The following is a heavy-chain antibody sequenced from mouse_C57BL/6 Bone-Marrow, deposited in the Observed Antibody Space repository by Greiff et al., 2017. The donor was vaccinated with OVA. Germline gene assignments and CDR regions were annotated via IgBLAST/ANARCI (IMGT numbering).Heavy chain of an antibody. CDR2: IDPSDSYT. D-gene: IGHD3-2*02. Sequence: VQLQQPGAELVMPGASVKLSCKASGYTFTSYWMHWVKQRPGQGLEWIGEIDPSDSYTNYNQKFKGKSTLTVDKSSSTAYMQLSSLTSEDSAVYYCASYRAQATDYAMDYWGQGTAVTVTS. CDR1: GYTFTSYW. J-gene: IGHJ4*01. CDR3: ASYRAQATDYAMDY. V-gene: IGHV1-69*01.